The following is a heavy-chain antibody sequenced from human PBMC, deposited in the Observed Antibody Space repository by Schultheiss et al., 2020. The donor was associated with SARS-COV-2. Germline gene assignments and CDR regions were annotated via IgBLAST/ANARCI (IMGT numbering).Heavy chain of an antibody. CDR2: IKSKTDGGTT. Sequence: GESLKISCAASGFTFSNAWMSWVRQAPGKGLEWVGRIKSKTDGGTTDYAAPVKGRFTISRDDSKNTLYLQMNSLKTEDTAVYYCARVQIWYNWNDAEGYYYYGMDVWGQGTTVTVSS. J-gene: IGHJ6*02. CDR1: GFTFSNAW. D-gene: IGHD1-20*01. CDR3: ARVQIWYNWNDAEGYYYYGMDV. V-gene: IGHV3-15*01.